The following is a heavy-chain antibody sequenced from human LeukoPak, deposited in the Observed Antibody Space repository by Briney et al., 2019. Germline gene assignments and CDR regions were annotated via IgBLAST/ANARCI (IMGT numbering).Heavy chain of an antibody. CDR2: ISSSSSYI. V-gene: IGHV3-21*01. D-gene: IGHD1-26*01. CDR1: GFTFGSYS. J-gene: IGHJ4*02. Sequence: GGSLRLSCAASGFTFGSYSMNWVRQAPGKGLEWVSSISSSSSYIYYADSVKGRFTISRDNAKNSLYLQMNSLRAEDTAVYYCARVSRVGASSEFDYWGQGTLVTVSS. CDR3: ARVSRVGASSEFDY.